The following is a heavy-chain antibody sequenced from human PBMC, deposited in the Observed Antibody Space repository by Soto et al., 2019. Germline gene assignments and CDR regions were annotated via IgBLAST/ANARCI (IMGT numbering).Heavy chain of an antibody. Sequence: SETLSLTCTVSGGSVSSGSYYWSWIRQPPGKGLEWIGYIYYSGSTNYNPSLKSRVTISVDTSKNQFSLKLSSVTAADTAVYYCARLYYDFWSGYYTRYFDYWGQGTLVTVSS. CDR3: ARLYYDFWSGYYTRYFDY. D-gene: IGHD3-3*01. J-gene: IGHJ4*02. V-gene: IGHV4-61*01. CDR2: IYYSGST. CDR1: GGSVSSGSYY.